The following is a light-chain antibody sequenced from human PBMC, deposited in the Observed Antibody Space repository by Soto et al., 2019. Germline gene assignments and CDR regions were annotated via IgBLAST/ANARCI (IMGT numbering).Light chain of an antibody. CDR1: SSNIGSNT. V-gene: IGLV1-44*01. CDR2: NNN. CDR3: ASWDVSLTAWV. J-gene: IGLJ3*02. Sequence: QSVLTQPPSASGTPGQRVTISCSGSSSNIGSNTVNWYQQLPGTAPKLLIYNNNERPSGVPDRFSGSKSGTSASLAISGLQSEDEADYYCASWDVSLTAWVFGGGTQLTVL.